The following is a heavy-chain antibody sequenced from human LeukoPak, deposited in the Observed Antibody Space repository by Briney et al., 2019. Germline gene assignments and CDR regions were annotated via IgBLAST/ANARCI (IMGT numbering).Heavy chain of an antibody. CDR1: GYTLTELS. J-gene: IGHJ4*02. V-gene: IGHV1-24*01. CDR3: ATAHGAAHGYFDY. Sequence: ASVKVSCKVSGYTLTELSMLWVRQAPGKGLEWMGGFDPEDGETIYAQKFQGRVTMTEDTSTDTAYMELSSLRSEDTAVYYCATAHGAAHGYFDYWGQGTLVTVSS. D-gene: IGHD6-6*01. CDR2: FDPEDGET.